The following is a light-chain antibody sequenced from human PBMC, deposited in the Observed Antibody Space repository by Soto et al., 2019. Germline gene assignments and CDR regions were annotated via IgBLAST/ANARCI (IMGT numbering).Light chain of an antibody. Sequence: DIQLTQSRYTLSACVGETVTLTCLARQSFSTWVAWYQQKPGRAPKLLIYKASTLESGVPARFSGSGSGTEFTLTISSLQAEDVAVYYCQQYYSTPRTFGGGTKVDIK. V-gene: IGKV1-5*03. CDR1: QSFSTW. J-gene: IGKJ4*01. CDR3: QQYYSTPRT. CDR2: KAS.